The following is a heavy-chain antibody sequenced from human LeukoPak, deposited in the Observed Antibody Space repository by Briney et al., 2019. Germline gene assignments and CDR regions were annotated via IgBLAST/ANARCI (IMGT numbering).Heavy chain of an antibody. CDR1: GYSFTSYW. CDR3: ARHGHCTNGVCYSNYYYYMDV. Sequence: GESLKISCKGSGYSFTSYWTGWVRQMPGKGREGMGIIHPDDSDPRYSPSFEGQVIISVDKSISTAYLQWSSLKASDTATYYCARHGHCTNGVCYSNYYYYMDVWGKGTTVTVSS. J-gene: IGHJ6*03. CDR2: IHPDDSDP. D-gene: IGHD2-8*01. V-gene: IGHV5-51*01.